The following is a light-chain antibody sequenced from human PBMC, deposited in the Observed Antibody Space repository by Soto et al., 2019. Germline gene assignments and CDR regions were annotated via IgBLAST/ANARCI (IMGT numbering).Light chain of an antibody. V-gene: IGLV2-14*01. J-gene: IGLJ2*01. Sequence: QSALTQPASVSGSPGQSITISCTGTSSDVGGYNYVSWYQQHPGKAPKVMIYEVSNRPSGVSNRFSGSKSGNTASLTISGLQAEHEADYSCSSYTSSSFVVFGGGTKLTVL. CDR2: EVS. CDR3: SSYTSSSFVV. CDR1: SSDVGGYNY.